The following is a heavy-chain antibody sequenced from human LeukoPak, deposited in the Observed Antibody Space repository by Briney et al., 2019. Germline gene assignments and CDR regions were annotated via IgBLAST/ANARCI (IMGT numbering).Heavy chain of an antibody. CDR2: IIPILGIA. J-gene: IGHJ6*03. CDR3: ARGDDFWSGYYIGYYYYYMDV. V-gene: IGHV1-69*02. CDR1: GGTFSSYT. D-gene: IGHD3-3*01. Sequence: SSVKVSCKASGGTFSSYTISWVRQAPGQGLEWMGRIIPILGIANYAQKFQGRVTITADKSTSTAYMELSSLRSEDTAVYYCARGDDFWSGYYIGYYYYYMDVCGKGTTVTVSS.